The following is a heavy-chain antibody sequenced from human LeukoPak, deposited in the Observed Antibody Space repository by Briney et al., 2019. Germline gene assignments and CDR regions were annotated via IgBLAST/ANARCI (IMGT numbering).Heavy chain of an antibody. CDR3: ARDSTGNWNDGWFDP. Sequence: GASVKVSCKASGYTFTSYGISWVRQAPGQGLEWMGWIGAYNGNTNYAQKLQGRVTMTTDTSTSTAYMELRSLRSDDTAVYYCARDSTGNWNDGWFDPWGQGTLVTVSS. CDR1: GYTFTSYG. D-gene: IGHD1-1*01. V-gene: IGHV1-18*01. CDR2: IGAYNGNT. J-gene: IGHJ5*02.